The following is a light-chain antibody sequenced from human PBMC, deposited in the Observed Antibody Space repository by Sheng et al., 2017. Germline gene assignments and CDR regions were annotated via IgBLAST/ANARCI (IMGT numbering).Light chain of an antibody. J-gene: IGKJ4*01. CDR2: WAS. CDR1: QSVLYSSNNKNY. Sequence: DIVMTQSPDSLAVSLGERASINCKSSQSVLYSSNNKNYLAWYQQKPGQPPKLLISWASTRESGVPERFSGSGSGTDFTLTITSLQAEDVAVYYCQQYYSNTPLTFGGGPRWRS. V-gene: IGKV4-1*01. CDR3: QQYYSNTPLT.